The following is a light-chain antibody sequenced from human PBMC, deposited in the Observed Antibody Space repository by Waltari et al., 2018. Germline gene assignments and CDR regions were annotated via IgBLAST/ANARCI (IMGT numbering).Light chain of an antibody. V-gene: IGKV3-20*01. J-gene: IGKJ1*01. CDR2: DAS. CDR3: QKSGTIPAT. CDR1: QSVSRT. Sequence: EIVLTQSPGTLSLSPGERATLSCRASQSVSRTLAWYQQKPGPAPRLLIYDASTRATGIPDRFSGSGSGTDFSLTMSRLELEDFAVYYGQKSGTIPATFGQGTKVEVK.